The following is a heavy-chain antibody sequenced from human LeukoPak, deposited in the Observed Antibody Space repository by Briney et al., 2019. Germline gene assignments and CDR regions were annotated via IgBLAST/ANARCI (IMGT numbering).Heavy chain of an antibody. CDR3: ARGHGDFPVNYYFDL. CDR2: IKSDGTST. J-gene: IGHJ2*01. CDR1: GLTFTTYW. V-gene: IGHV3-74*01. Sequence: PGGSLRLSCAASGLTFTTYWMHWVRQAPGKGLVWVSRIKSDGTSTSYADSVKGRFTISRDNAKNTLYLQMNSLRAEDTAVYYCARGHGDFPVNYYFDLWGRGTLVTVSS. D-gene: IGHD4-17*01.